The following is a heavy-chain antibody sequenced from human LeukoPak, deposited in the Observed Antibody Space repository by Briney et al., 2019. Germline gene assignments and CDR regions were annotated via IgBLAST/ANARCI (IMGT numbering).Heavy chain of an antibody. D-gene: IGHD4-17*01. Sequence: PSETLSLTCAVYGGSFSGYYWSWIRQPPGKGLEWIGEINHSGSTYYNPSLKSRVTISVDTSKNQFSLKLSSVTAADTAVYYCARQGNTVTTEPYYFDYWGQGTLVTVSS. CDR2: INHSGST. CDR3: ARQGNTVTTEPYYFDY. J-gene: IGHJ4*02. CDR1: GGSFSGYY. V-gene: IGHV4-34*01.